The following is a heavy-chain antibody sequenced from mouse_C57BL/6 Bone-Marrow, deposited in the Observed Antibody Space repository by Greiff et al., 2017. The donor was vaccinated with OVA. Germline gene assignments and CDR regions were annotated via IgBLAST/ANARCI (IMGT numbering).Heavy chain of an antibody. J-gene: IGHJ3*01. V-gene: IGHV1-54*01. CDR2: INPGSGGT. Sequence: VQLQQSGAELVRPGTSVKVSCKASGYAFTNYLIEWVKQRPGQGLEWIGVINPGSGGTNYNEKFKGKATLTADKSSSTAYMQLSSLTSEDSAVYFGAREGDSSGYLLADWGQGTLVTVAA. CDR3: AREGDSSGYLLAD. CDR1: GYAFTNYL. D-gene: IGHD3-2*02.